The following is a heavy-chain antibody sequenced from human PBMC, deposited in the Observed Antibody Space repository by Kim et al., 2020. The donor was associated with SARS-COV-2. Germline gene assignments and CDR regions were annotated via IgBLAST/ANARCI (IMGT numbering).Heavy chain of an antibody. CDR1: GDSVSSNSAA. CDR3: ARDQLGAGRQWLVCDY. D-gene: IGHD6-19*01. Sequence: SQTLSLTCAISGDSVSSNSAAWNWIRQSPSRGLEWLGKTYYRSKWSFDYVVSVNSRITIIPDTSKNQFSLQLNSVTPEDTAVYYCARDQLGAGRQWLVCDYWGQGTLVTVSS. V-gene: IGHV6-1*01. CDR2: TYYRSKWSF. J-gene: IGHJ4*02.